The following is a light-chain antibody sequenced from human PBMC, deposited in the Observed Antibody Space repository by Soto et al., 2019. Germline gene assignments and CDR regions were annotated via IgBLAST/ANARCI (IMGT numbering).Light chain of an antibody. CDR2: GAS. CDR3: QQYGSSPT. J-gene: IGKJ1*01. V-gene: IGKV3-20*01. CDR1: ESVSSSY. Sequence: EIVLTQSPGTLSLSPGEIATLSCRASESVSSSYLAWYQHKPGQAPRLLISGASSRATGIPDRFSGSGSGTDFTLTICRLEPEDFAVYYCQQYGSSPTFGQGTTVEIK.